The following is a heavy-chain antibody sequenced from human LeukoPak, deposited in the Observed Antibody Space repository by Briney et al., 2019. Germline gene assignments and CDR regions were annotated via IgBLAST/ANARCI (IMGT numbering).Heavy chain of an antibody. Sequence: PGGSLRLSCAASGFTFSSYGMHWVRQAPGKGLEWVAFIRYDGSNKYYADSVKGRFTISRDNSKNTLYLQMNSLRAEDTAVYYCAEEASDIAVAGTIDYWGQGTLVTVSS. J-gene: IGHJ4*02. CDR1: GFTFSSYG. CDR2: IRYDGSNK. V-gene: IGHV3-30*02. D-gene: IGHD6-19*01. CDR3: AEEASDIAVAGTIDY.